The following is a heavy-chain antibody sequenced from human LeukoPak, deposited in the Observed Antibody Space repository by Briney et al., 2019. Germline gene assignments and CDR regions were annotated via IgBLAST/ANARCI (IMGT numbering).Heavy chain of an antibody. CDR3: AQRYYYYYGMDV. V-gene: IGHV1-69*13. J-gene: IGHJ6*02. CDR2: IIPIFGTA. CDR1: GYTFTSYD. Sequence: ASVKVSCKASGYTFTSYDINWVRQATGQGLEWMGGIIPIFGTANYAQKFQGRVTITADESTSTAYMELSSLRSEDTAVYYCAQRYYYYYGMDVWGQGTTVTVSS. D-gene: IGHD1-1*01.